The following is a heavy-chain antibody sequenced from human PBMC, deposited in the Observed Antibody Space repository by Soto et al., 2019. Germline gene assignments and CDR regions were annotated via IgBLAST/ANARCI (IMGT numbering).Heavy chain of an antibody. CDR1: GFTFSSYG. V-gene: IGHV3-30*18. CDR2: ISYDGSNK. Sequence: GGSLRLSCAASGFTFSSYGMRWVRQAPGKGLEWVAVISYDGSNKYYADSVKGRFTISRDNSKNTLYLQMNSLRVEDTAVYYCAKVFSTVVTHGVYDNWGQGTLVTVS. D-gene: IGHD4-17*01. J-gene: IGHJ4*02. CDR3: AKVFSTVVTHGVYDN.